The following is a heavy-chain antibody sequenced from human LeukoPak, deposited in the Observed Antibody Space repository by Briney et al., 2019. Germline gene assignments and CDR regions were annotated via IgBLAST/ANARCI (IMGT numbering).Heavy chain of an antibody. CDR1: GYTFTGYY. Sequence: ASVKVSCKASGYTFTGYYMHWVRQAPGQGLEWMGWINPNSGGTNYAQKFQGRVTMTRDTSISTAYMELSRLRSDDTAVYYCARDSPYYDILTGYYDYYYYGMDVWGQGTTVTVSS. V-gene: IGHV1-2*02. CDR2: INPNSGGT. CDR3: ARDSPYYDILTGYYDYYYYGMDV. D-gene: IGHD3-9*01. J-gene: IGHJ6*02.